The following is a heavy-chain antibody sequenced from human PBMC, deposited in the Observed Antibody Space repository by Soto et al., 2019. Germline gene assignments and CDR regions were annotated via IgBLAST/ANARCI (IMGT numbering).Heavy chain of an antibody. CDR2: ISYDGTKT. CDR3: AKDRGPRRHWRIAAFDY. D-gene: IGHD3-10*01. CDR1: GFTFSIYA. J-gene: IGHJ4*02. V-gene: IGHV3-30*18. Sequence: QVQLVESGGGVVQPGRSLRVSCAASGFTFSIYAMHWVRQAPGTGLEWVAVISYDGTKTYYADSVKGRVTISRDNSKNAVYPKMTSLREEDTTVYYCAKDRGPRRHWRIAAFDYWGQGTLVTVSP.